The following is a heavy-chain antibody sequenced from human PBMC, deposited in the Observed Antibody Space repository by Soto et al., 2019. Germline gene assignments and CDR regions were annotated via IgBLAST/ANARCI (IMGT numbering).Heavy chain of an antibody. J-gene: IGHJ6*03. D-gene: IGHD3-16*01. V-gene: IGHV1-8*01. CDR1: GYTFTSYD. CDR3: AREGDYYYYMDV. Sequence: ASVKVSCKASGYTFTSYDINWVRQATGQGREWMGWMNPNSGNTGYAQKFQGRVTMTRNTSISTAYMELSSLRSEDTAVYYCAREGDYYYYMDVWGKGTTVTVSS. CDR2: MNPNSGNT.